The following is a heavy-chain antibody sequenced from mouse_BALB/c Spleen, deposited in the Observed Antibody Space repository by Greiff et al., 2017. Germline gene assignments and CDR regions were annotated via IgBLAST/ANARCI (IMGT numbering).Heavy chain of an antibody. CDR1: GYTFTEYT. CDR3: AREGPYYYGSSWRFAY. Sequence: EVKLQESGPELVKPGASVKISCKTSGYTFTEYTMHWVKQSHGKSLEWIGGINPNNGGTSYNQKFKGKATLTVDKSSSTAYMEIRSLTSEDSAVYYCAREGPYYYGSSWRFAYWGQGTLVTVSA. D-gene: IGHD1-1*01. V-gene: IGHV1-18*01. CDR2: INPNNGGT. J-gene: IGHJ3*01.